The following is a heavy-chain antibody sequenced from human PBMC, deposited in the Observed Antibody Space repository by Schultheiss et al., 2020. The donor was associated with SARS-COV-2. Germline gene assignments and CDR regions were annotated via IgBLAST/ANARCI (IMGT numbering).Heavy chain of an antibody. CDR2: INSDGSST. D-gene: IGHD5-18*01. J-gene: IGHJ6*02. V-gene: IGHV3-74*01. CDR3: ARDQDSYGYLYYGMDV. Sequence: GESLKISCAASGFTFSSYWMHWVRQAPGKGLVWVSRINSDGSSTSYADSVKGRFTISRDNAKNTLYLQMNSLRAEDTAVYYCARDQDSYGYLYYGMDVWGQGTTVTVSS. CDR1: GFTFSSYW.